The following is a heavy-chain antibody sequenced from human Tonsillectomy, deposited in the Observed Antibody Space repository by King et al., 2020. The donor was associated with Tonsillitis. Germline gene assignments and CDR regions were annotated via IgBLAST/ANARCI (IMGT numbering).Heavy chain of an antibody. D-gene: IGHD5-12*01. V-gene: IGHV3-9*01. CDR3: PKDVGRVATMDWDY. CDR2: ISWNSGSK. J-gene: IGHJ4*02. CDR1: GFSFDDYA. Sequence: VQLVESGGGLVQPGRSLRLSCAASGFSFDDYAMHWVRHAPGKGLEWVSGISWNSGSKVYADSVKGRFTISRDNAKNSLYLQMNSLRADDTALYYCPKDVGRVATMDWDYWGQGTLVTVSS.